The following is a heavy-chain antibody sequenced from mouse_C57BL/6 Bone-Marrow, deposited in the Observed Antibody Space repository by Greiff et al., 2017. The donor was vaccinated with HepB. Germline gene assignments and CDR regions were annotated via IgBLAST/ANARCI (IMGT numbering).Heavy chain of an antibody. J-gene: IGHJ2*01. CDR2: IYPGSGST. D-gene: IGHD2-12*01. V-gene: IGHV1-55*01. CDR1: GYTFTSYW. Sequence: QVQLQQPGAELVKPGASVKMSCKASGYTFTSYWITWVKQRPGQGLEWIGDIYPGSGSTNYNEKFKSKATLTVDTSSSTAYMQLSSLTSEDSAVYYCARGFRTIVTFDYWGQGTTLTVSS. CDR3: ARGFRTIVTFDY.